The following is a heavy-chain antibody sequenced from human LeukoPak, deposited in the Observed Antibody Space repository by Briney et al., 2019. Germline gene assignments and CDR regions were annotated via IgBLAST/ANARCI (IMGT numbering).Heavy chain of an antibody. V-gene: IGHV4-38-2*02. CDR3: ARDRGVGALY. D-gene: IGHD1-26*01. CDR2: IYHSGST. J-gene: IGHJ4*02. CDR1: GYSISSGYY. Sequence: SETLFLTCTVSGYSISSGYYWGWIRQPPGKGLEWIGSIYHSGSTYYNPSLKSRVTISVDTSKNQFSLKLSSVTAADTAVYYCARDRGVGALYWGQGTLVTVSS.